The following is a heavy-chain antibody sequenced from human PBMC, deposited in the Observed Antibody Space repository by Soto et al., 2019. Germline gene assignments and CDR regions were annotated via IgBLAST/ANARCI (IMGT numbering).Heavy chain of an antibody. J-gene: IGHJ4*02. CDR3: ARGQRKSYSSSWFH. D-gene: IGHD6-13*01. V-gene: IGHV4-30-2*01. CDR2: MYHSGST. Sequence: PSETLSLTCAVSGGSISSGGYSWSWIRQPPGKGLEWIGYMYHSGSTYYNPSLKSRVTISVDTSKNQFSLKLSSVTAADTAVYYCARGQRKSYSSSWFHWGQGTLVTVSS. CDR1: GGSISSGGYS.